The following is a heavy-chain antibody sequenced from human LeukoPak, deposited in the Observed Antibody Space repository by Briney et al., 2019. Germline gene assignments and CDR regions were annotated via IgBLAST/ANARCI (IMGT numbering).Heavy chain of an antibody. CDR3: ARGGGLDV. D-gene: IGHD3-16*01. V-gene: IGHV3-7*03. CDR1: GLNFSSRW. J-gene: IGHJ6*02. CDR2: IKEDGSEK. Sequence: PGGSLRLSCAASGLNFSSRWMNWVRQAPGQGLEWVASIKEDGSEKHYVDSVKGRFTISRDNAKNSLYLQMSNLRAEDTAVYFCARGGGLDVWGQGATVTVSS.